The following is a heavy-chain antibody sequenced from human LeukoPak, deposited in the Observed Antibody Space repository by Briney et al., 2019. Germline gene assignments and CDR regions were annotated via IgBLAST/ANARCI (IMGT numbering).Heavy chain of an antibody. CDR3: AGGSTIGMTLGPDC. J-gene: IGHJ4*02. CDR1: GFTFSSYL. CDR2: ISYDGSNT. V-gene: IGHV3-30-3*01. D-gene: IGHD1-1*01. Sequence: TGRSLRLSCAASGFTFSSYLMHWVRQAPGKGLEWVTVISYDGSNTYYPDSVRGRFTISRDNSKNTLYLQMNSLRTEDTAVYYCAGGSTIGMTLGPDCWGQGTLVTVSS.